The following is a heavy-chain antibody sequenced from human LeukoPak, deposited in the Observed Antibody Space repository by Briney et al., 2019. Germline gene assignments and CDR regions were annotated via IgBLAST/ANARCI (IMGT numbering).Heavy chain of an antibody. D-gene: IGHD6-6*01. V-gene: IGHV3-30*02. J-gene: IGHJ4*02. CDR1: GFTFSSYD. CDR3: AGAYSSFSGFDY. Sequence: GGSLRLSCAASGFTFSSYDMHWVRQAPGKGLDWVAFIWYDGSNKHYIDSVKGRFTISRDNSKNTLNLQMNSLRAEDTAVYYCAGAYSSFSGFDYWGQGTLVTVSS. CDR2: IWYDGSNK.